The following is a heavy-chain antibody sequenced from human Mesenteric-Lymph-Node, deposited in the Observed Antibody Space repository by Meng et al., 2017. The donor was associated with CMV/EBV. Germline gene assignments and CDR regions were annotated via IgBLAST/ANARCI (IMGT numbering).Heavy chain of an antibody. J-gene: IGHJ4*02. Sequence: SETLSLTCDVYEGSFSGYYWSWIRQPPGKGLEWIGEINDGGSTNYNPSLKSRVTISVDTSKSQFSLRLDSVTAADTAVYYCTRGLRVGASDYFDQWGQGTLVTVSS. CDR2: INDGGST. D-gene: IGHD5-12*01. CDR3: TRGLRVGASDYFDQ. CDR1: EGSFSGYY. V-gene: IGHV4-34*01.